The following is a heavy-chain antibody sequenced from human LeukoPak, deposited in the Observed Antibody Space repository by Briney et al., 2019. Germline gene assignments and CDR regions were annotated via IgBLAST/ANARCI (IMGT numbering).Heavy chain of an antibody. J-gene: IGHJ3*02. V-gene: IGHV3-11*04. CDR1: GFTFSDYY. CDR2: ISSSGSTI. D-gene: IGHD5-12*01. CDR3: ARERIQWSDAFDI. Sequence: GGSLRLSCAASGFTFSDYYMSWIRQAPGKGLEWVSYISSSGSTIYYADSVKGRFTISRDNAKNSLYLQMNSLRVEDTAVYYCARERIQWSDAFDIWGQGTMVTVSS.